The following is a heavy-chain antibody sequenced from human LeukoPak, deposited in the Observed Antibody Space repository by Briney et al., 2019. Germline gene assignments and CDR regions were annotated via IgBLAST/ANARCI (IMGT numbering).Heavy chain of an antibody. CDR1: GGTFSSYA. CDR3: ARGGLRGYSYGLFDAFDI. Sequence: GASVKVSCKASGGTFSSYAISWVRQAPGHGLEWMGRIIPIFGTANYAQKFQGRVTITTDESTSTAYMELSRLRSEDTAVYYCARGGLRGYSYGLFDAFDIWGQGTMVTVSS. V-gene: IGHV1-69*05. CDR2: IIPIFGTA. D-gene: IGHD5-18*01. J-gene: IGHJ3*02.